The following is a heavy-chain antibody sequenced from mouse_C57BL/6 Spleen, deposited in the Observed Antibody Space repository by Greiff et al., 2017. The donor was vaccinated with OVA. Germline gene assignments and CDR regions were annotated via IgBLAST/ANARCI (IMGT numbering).Heavy chain of an antibody. CDR3: ARDYGSSYEGAMDY. V-gene: IGHV1-69*01. CDR1: GYTFTSYW. Sequence: QVQLQQPGAELVMPGASVKLSCKASGYTFTSYWMHWVKQRPGQGLEWIGEIDPSDSYTNYNQKFKGKSTLTVDKSSSTAYMQLSSLTSEGSAVYYCARDYGSSYEGAMDYWGQGTSVTVSS. CDR2: IDPSDSYT. D-gene: IGHD1-1*01. J-gene: IGHJ4*01.